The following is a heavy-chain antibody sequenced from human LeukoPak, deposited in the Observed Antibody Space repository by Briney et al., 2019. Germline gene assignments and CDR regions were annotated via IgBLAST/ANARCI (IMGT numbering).Heavy chain of an antibody. J-gene: IGHJ3*02. CDR2: INPNSGGT. Sequence: ASVKVSCKASGYTFTGYYMHWVRQAPGQGLEWMRWINPNSGGTNYAQKFQGRVTMTRDMSISTAYMELSRLRSDDTAVYYCARMVRGVNAFDIWGQGTMVTVSS. V-gene: IGHV1-2*02. D-gene: IGHD3-10*01. CDR3: ARMVRGVNAFDI. CDR1: GYTFTGYY.